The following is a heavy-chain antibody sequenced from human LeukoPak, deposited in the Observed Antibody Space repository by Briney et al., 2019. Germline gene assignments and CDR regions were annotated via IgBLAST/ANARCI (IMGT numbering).Heavy chain of an antibody. CDR3: ARRGGLYYFDY. V-gene: IGHV5-51*01. CDR2: LYPGDSDI. Sequence: GDSLKISCKGSGCSFTSYWIGWVRQMPGKGLEWMGILYPGDSDIRYSPSFQGQVTISADKSLSTAYLQWSSLKASDTAMYYCARRGGLYYFDYWGQGTLVTVSS. CDR1: GCSFTSYW. J-gene: IGHJ4*02. D-gene: IGHD3-16*01.